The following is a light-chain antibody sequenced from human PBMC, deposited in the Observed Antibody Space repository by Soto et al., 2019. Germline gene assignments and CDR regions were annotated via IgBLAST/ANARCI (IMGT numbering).Light chain of an antibody. CDR2: GAS. J-gene: IGKJ1*01. CDR1: QTVSRNY. CDR3: QQYVSSPWA. Sequence: EIVLTQSAGTLSLSPGERATLSCRASQTVSRNYLAWYQQKPGQAPRLLIYGASSRATGIPDRFSGSGSGTDFTLTISRLEPEDFAVYYCQQYVSSPWAFGQGTKVDI. V-gene: IGKV3-20*01.